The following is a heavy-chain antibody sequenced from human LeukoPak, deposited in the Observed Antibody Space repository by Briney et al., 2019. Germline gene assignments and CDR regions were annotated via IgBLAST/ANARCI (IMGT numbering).Heavy chain of an antibody. CDR3: ARGAIAVAGVFWY. V-gene: IGHV4-34*01. CDR1: GGSFSGYY. CDR2: INHSGST. Sequence: SETLSLTCAVYGGSFSGYYWSWTRQPPGKGLEWIGEINHSGSTNYNPSLKSRVTISVDTSKNQFSLKLSSVTAADTAVYYCARGAIAVAGVFWYWGQGTLVTVSS. J-gene: IGHJ4*02. D-gene: IGHD6-19*01.